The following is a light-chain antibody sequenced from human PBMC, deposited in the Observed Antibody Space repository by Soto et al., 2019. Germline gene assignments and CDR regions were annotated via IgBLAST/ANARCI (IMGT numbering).Light chain of an antibody. CDR3: QQYNTWPT. J-gene: IGKJ5*01. Sequence: EIVMTQSPATLSVSPGERATLSCRAGQGVSGNLAWYQQKPGQAPRLLIYGASTRATGIPARFSGSGSGTEFTLTISSLQSEDFAVYYCQQYNTWPTFGQGTRLEIK. CDR2: GAS. V-gene: IGKV3-15*01. CDR1: QGVSGN.